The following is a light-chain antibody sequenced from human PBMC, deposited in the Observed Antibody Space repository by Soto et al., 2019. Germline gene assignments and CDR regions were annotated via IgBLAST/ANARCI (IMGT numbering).Light chain of an antibody. CDR3: QQYSTLPHT. CDR1: QTVTNSF. Sequence: ENVLTQSPGTLSLSPGERATLSCRASQTVTNSFFAWYQQKPGQPPRLLIHGISSRATGIPDRFSGSGSGTDFTLTISRLEHEDFVVYYCQQYSTLPHTFGRGTKLEV. J-gene: IGKJ2*01. CDR2: GIS. V-gene: IGKV3-20*01.